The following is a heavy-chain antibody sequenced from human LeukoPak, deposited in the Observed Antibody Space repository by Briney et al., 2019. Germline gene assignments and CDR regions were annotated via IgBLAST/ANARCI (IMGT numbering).Heavy chain of an antibody. CDR2: VHYTGTT. CDR1: GDSMSYSY. V-gene: IGHV4-59*08. CDR3: ARQGGAFGPLDY. D-gene: IGHD3/OR15-3a*01. Sequence: SETLSLTCTVSGDSMSYSYWSWIRQSPGKRLEWIAFVHYTGTTHYNPSLRSRVTISMDTSRNQYFLRMTSVTAEDTAVYYCARQGGAFGPLDYWGQGTLVTVSS. J-gene: IGHJ4*02.